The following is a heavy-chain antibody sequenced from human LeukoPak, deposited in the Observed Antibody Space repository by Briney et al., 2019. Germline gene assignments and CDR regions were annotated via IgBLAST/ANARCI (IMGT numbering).Heavy chain of an antibody. D-gene: IGHD3-22*01. CDR2: INTNTGNP. V-gene: IGHV7-4-1*02. CDR1: GYTFTTYA. Sequence: ASVKVSCKASGYTFTTYAMNWVRQAPGQGLEWMGWINTNTGNPTYAQGFTGRFVLSLDTSVSTAYLQISSLKAEDTAVYYCARGFFGSGYLSVQFWGQGTLVTVSS. J-gene: IGHJ1*01. CDR3: ARGFFGSGYLSVQF.